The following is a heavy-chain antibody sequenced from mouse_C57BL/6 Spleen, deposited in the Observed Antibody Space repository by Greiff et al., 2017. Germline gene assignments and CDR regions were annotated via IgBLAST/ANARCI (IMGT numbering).Heavy chain of an antibody. CDR3: ARDDYGSSLLDY. D-gene: IGHD1-1*01. CDR1: GFTFSSYA. CDR2: ISDGGSYT. V-gene: IGHV5-4*01. J-gene: IGHJ2*01. Sequence: EVQLVESGGGLVKPGGSLKLSCAASGFTFSSYAMSWVRQTPEKRLEWVATISDGGSYTYYPDNVKGRFTISRDNAKNNLYLQMSHLKSEDTAMYYCARDDYGSSLLDYWGQGTTLTVSS.